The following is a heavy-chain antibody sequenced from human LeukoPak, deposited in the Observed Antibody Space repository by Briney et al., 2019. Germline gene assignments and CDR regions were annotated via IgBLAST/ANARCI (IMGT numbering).Heavy chain of an antibody. CDR3: ARSLYYYDSSGYRILDAFDI. D-gene: IGHD3-22*01. J-gene: IGHJ3*02. CDR2: ISSSGSTI. CDR1: GFTFSSYA. Sequence: GGSLRLSCAASGFTFSSYAMSWVRQALGKGLEWVSYISSSGSTIYYADSVKGRFTISRGNAKNSLYLQMNSLRVEDTAVYYCARSLYYYDSSGYRILDAFDIWGQGTMVTVSS. V-gene: IGHV3-48*04.